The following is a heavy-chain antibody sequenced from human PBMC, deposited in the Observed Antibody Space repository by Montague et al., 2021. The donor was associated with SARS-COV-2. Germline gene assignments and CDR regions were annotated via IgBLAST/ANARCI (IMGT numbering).Heavy chain of an antibody. J-gene: IGHJ4*02. CDR2: IYYSGST. Sequence: SETLSLTCTVSGDSISSYYWSWIRQSPGKGLEWIGYIYYSGSTNYNPSLKSRVTISVDTSKNQFSLKLRSVTAADTAVYYCARGQLWFDYGGQGTLVTVSS. CDR3: ARGQLWFDY. CDR1: GDSISSYY. V-gene: IGHV4-59*08. D-gene: IGHD5-18*01.